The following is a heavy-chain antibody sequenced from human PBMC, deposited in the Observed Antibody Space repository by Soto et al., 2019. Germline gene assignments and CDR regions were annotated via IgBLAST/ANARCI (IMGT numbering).Heavy chain of an antibody. CDR1: GFTFNTYS. J-gene: IGHJ4*02. D-gene: IGHD4-17*01. Sequence: QVQLEVSGGGVVQPGRSLRLSCEASGFTFNTYSRHWVRQPPGKGLEWLAAIWYDGTQKYYADSVKGRFIISRDNSKKTLYLEMNSLRADDTAVYYCARAGGATVTGLWHFDSWGQGTLVTVSS. V-gene: IGHV3-33*01. CDR2: IWYDGTQK. CDR3: ARAGGATVTGLWHFDS.